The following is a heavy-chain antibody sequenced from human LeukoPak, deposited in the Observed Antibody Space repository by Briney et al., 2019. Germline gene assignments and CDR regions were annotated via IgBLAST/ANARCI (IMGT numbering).Heavy chain of an antibody. CDR3: AKVAYYYGSGSRYYYYGMDV. J-gene: IGHJ6*02. D-gene: IGHD3-10*01. CDR2: ISGSGGST. Sequence: SGGSLRLSCVASGFTISSYAMSWVRQAPGKGLEWVSAISGSGGSTYYADSVKGRFTISRDNSKNTLYLQMNSLRAEDTAVYYCAKVAYYYGSGSRYYYYGMDVWGQGTTVTVSS. CDR1: GFTISSYA. V-gene: IGHV3-23*01.